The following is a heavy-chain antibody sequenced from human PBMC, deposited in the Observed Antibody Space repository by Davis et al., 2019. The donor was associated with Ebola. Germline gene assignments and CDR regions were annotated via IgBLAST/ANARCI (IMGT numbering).Heavy chain of an antibody. CDR1: GYTFTSYG. CDR3: ARAQRITIFGVVRYYYGMDV. Sequence: AASVKVSCKASGYTFTSYGISWVRQAPGQGLEWMGWISAYNGNTNYAQKFQGRVTMTRNTSISTAYMELSSLRSEDTAVFYCARAQRITIFGVVRYYYGMDVWGKGTTVTVSS. V-gene: IGHV1-18*04. J-gene: IGHJ6*04. D-gene: IGHD3-3*01. CDR2: ISAYNGNT.